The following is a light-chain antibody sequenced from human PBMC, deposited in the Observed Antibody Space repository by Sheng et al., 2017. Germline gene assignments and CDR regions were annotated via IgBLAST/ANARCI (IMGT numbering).Light chain of an antibody. Sequence: EIVLTHSPATLSLSPGEGATLSCRASQSVSSSLGWYQQKPGQAPRLLIYDASNRATGIPARFSGSGSGTDFTLTISSLEPEDFAVYYCQQRSNWPRTFGQGTKVEIK. CDR2: DAS. CDR3: QQRSNWPRT. V-gene: IGKV3-11*01. CDR1: QSVSSS. J-gene: IGKJ1*01.